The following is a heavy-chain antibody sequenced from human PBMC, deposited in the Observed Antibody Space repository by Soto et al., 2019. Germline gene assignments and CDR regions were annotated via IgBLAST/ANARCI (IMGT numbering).Heavy chain of an antibody. CDR2: LSGSGEST. CDR3: AKDHFVGPAPNYFDY. Sequence: GGSLRLSCAASGLTFSNYAMSWVRQAPGKGLEWVSGLSGSGESTYYADSVKGRFTISRDNSKNTLYLQMNSLRVDDTAVYYCAKDHFVGPAPNYFDYWGQGTLVTVSS. J-gene: IGHJ4*02. CDR1: GLTFSNYA. V-gene: IGHV3-23*01.